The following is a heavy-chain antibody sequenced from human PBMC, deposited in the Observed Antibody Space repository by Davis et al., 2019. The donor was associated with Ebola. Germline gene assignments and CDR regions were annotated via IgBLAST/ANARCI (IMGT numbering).Heavy chain of an antibody. CDR1: GGSISSYY. J-gene: IGHJ4*02. CDR3: ARGGPDIVVGPAAISVFFDY. Sequence: PSETLSLTCSVSGGSISSYYWTWIRQPAGKGLEWIGRIYTSGSTNYNPSLKSRVTISVDTSKNQFSLKLSSVTAADTAVYYCARGGPDIVVGPAAISVFFDYWGQGTLVTVSS. D-gene: IGHD2-2*01. CDR2: IYTSGST. V-gene: IGHV4-4*07.